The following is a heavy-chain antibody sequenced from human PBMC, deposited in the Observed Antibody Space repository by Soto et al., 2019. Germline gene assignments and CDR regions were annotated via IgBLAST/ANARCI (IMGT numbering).Heavy chain of an antibody. CDR2: VFTDGGT. CDR3: VRDQGVPVTT. Sequence: EVQVLESGGGLIQPGGSLRLSCAASGFTVSSNYMNWVRQAPGKGLEWISVVFTDGGTIYADSVKGRFTISRDISKNMLFLQMNSLRAEDTAVYYCVRDQGVPVTTWGQGTLVTVS. CDR1: GFTVSSNY. V-gene: IGHV3-53*01. D-gene: IGHD6-19*01. J-gene: IGHJ4*02.